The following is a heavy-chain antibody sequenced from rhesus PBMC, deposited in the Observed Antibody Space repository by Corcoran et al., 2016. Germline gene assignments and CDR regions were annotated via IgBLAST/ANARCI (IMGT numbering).Heavy chain of an antibody. CDR2: IYGSGSST. D-gene: IGHD6-25*01. CDR3: ARGSIAAAGTHYFDY. CDR1: GGSISSSY. Sequence: QLQLQESGPGLVKPSETLSVTCAVSGGSISSSYWSWIRQAPGKGQEWIGYIYGSGSSTNYNPSLNSRVALSVYTSKNQLSLKLSSVTTADTAVYYCARGSIAAAGTHYFDYWGQGVLVTVSS. V-gene: IGHV4-169*01. J-gene: IGHJ4*01.